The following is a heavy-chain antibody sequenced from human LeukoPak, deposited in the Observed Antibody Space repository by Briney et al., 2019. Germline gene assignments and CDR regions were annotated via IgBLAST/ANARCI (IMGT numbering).Heavy chain of an antibody. V-gene: IGHV3-23*01. Sequence: PGGSLRLSCAASGFAFSSYDMNWVRQAAGKGLEWVSQISGTGDNSDYADSVKGRFTISRDNSKRTLYLQLNNLRVEDTAVYYCAKEGAVSVIVVVIGAFDIWGQGTMVTVSS. CDR3: AKEGAVSVIVVVIGAFDI. D-gene: IGHD3-22*01. CDR2: ISGTGDNS. CDR1: GFAFSSYD. J-gene: IGHJ3*02.